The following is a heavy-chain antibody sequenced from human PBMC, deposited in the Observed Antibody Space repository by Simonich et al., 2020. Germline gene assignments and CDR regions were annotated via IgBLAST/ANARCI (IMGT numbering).Heavy chain of an antibody. D-gene: IGHD6-19*01. J-gene: IGHJ6*02. CDR3: ARWIAVAGTGAYGMDV. CDR1: GFPFSAYS. CDR2: ISSSSSYI. Sequence: EVQLVESGGGLVKPGGSRGPPGAASGFPFSAYSMNWVRQAPGRGLGWVSSISSSSSYIYYADSVKGRFTISRDNAKNSLYLQMNSLRAEDTAVYYCARWIAVAGTGAYGMDVWGQGTTVTVSS. V-gene: IGHV3-21*01.